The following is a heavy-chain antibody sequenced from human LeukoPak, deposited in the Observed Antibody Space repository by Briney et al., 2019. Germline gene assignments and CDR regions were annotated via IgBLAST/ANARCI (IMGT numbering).Heavy chain of an antibody. CDR2: IYYSGST. D-gene: IGHD4-17*01. J-gene: IGHJ6*03. CDR3: ARSNYGDYPPYYYYMDV. CDR1: GGSISSYY. Sequence: SETLSLTCSVSGGSISSYYWSWIRQPPGKGLEWIGSIYYSGSTYYNPSLKSRVTISVDTSKNQFSLKLSSVTAADTAVYYCARSNYGDYPPYYYYMDVWGKGTTVTVSS. V-gene: IGHV4-59*12.